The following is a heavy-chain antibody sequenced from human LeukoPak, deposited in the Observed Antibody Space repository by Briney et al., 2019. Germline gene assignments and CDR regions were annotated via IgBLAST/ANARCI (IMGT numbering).Heavy chain of an antibody. CDR2: INHSGST. CDR3: ARARAVAGSARFDY. CDR1: GGPFSGYY. D-gene: IGHD6-19*01. Sequence: SETLSLTCAVYGGPFSGYYWSWIRQPPGKGLEWIGEINHSGSTNYNPSLKSRVTISVDTSKNQFSLKLSSVTAADTAVYYCARARAVAGSARFDYWGQGTLVTVSS. J-gene: IGHJ4*02. V-gene: IGHV4-34*01.